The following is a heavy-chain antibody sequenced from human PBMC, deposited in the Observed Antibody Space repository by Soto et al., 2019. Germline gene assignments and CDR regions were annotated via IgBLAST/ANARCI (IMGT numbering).Heavy chain of an antibody. Sequence: QVQLQQWGAGLLKPSETLSLTCAVYGGSVSGYYWSWIRQPPGKGLEWIGEINHSGSTNYNPSLKSRVTISVDTSKTQFSLKLSSVTAAATAVYYCARGMTTVIYYYYGMDVWGQGTPVTVSS. D-gene: IGHD4-17*01. J-gene: IGHJ6*02. V-gene: IGHV4-34*01. CDR2: INHSGST. CDR1: GGSVSGYY. CDR3: ARGMTTVIYYYYGMDV.